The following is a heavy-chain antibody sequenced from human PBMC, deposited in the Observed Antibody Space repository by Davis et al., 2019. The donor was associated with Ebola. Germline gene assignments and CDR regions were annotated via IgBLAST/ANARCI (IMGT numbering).Heavy chain of an antibody. Sequence: AASVKVSCKTSGYTFTGFYIHWVRLTPRQGLEWMGRMNPSTGLTNYAQKFRGRVTMTRDTSITTAYMELSSLRSDDTATYFCARGEISIYLYWGQGTLVTVSS. CDR3: ARGEISIYLY. D-gene: IGHD3-10*01. CDR2: MNPSTGLT. CDR1: GYTFTGFY. J-gene: IGHJ4*02. V-gene: IGHV1-2*06.